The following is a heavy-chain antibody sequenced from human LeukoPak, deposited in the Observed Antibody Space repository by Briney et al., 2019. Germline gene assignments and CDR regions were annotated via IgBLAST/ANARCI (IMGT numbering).Heavy chain of an antibody. V-gene: IGHV3-48*04. CDR3: ARDGAQTYYYDSSGPNWFDP. CDR2: ISSSSSTI. CDR1: GFTFSSYS. J-gene: IGHJ5*02. D-gene: IGHD3-22*01. Sequence: GGSLRLSCAASGFTFSSYSMNWVRQAPGKGLEWVSYISSSSSTIYYADSVKGRFTTSRDNAKNSLYLQMNSLRAEDTAVYYCARDGAQTYYYDSSGPNWFDPWGQGTLVTVSS.